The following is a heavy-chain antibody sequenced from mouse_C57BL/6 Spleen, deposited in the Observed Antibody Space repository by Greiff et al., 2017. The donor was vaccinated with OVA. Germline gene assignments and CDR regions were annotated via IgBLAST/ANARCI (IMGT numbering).Heavy chain of an antibody. V-gene: IGHV1-82*01. CDR3: ARGDYYGGWYFDV. J-gene: IGHJ1*03. CDR1: GYAFSSSW. D-gene: IGHD1-1*01. Sequence: QVQLQQSGPELVKPGASVKISCKASGYAFSSSWMNWVKQRPGKGLEWIGRIYPGDGDTNYNGKFKGKATLTADKSSSTAYMQLSSLTSEDSAVYFCARGDYYGGWYFDVWGTGTTVTVSS. CDR2: IYPGDGDT.